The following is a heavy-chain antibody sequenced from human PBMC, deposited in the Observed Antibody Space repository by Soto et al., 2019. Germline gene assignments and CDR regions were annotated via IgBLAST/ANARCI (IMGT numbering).Heavy chain of an antibody. CDR2: VNNRGST. CDR1: GFSISSGGYC. CDR3: ARDKITGLFDY. J-gene: IGHJ4*02. V-gene: IGHV4-61*08. Sequence: SSETLSLTCTFSGFSISSGGYCLSWIRQHPGKGLEWIGYVNNRGSTNYNPSLKSRVTISVDTSKNQFSLKLTSVTAADTAVYYCARDKITGLFDYWGQGTLVTVSS. D-gene: IGHD2-8*02.